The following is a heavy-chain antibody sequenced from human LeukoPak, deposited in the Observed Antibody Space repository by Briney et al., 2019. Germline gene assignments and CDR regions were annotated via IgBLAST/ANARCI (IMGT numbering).Heavy chain of an antibody. Sequence: GGSLRLSCAASGFTFNYAWMSWVRQVPGKGLEWVGQTVSEIDGGTTDYATPVKGRFTISRDDSKSTLYLQMNSLKIEDTAVYYCTTDEDWNYARKDVWGQGATVTVSS. V-gene: IGHV3-15*04. J-gene: IGHJ6*02. CDR1: GFTFNYAW. CDR3: TTDEDWNYARKDV. CDR2: TVSEIDGGTT. D-gene: IGHD1-7*01.